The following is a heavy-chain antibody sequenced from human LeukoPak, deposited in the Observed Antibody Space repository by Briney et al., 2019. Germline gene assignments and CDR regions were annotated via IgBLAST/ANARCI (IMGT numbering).Heavy chain of an antibody. CDR3: AREAMWSYPDY. V-gene: IGHV1-69*13. Sequence: SVTVSCTASGGTFSSYAISWVRQAPGQGLEWMGGIIPLFGTTNYAQKFQGRVTITADESTSTAYMELSSLRSEDTAVYYCAREAMWSYPDYWGQGTQVTVSS. D-gene: IGHD1-26*01. J-gene: IGHJ4*02. CDR2: IIPLFGTT. CDR1: GGTFSSYA.